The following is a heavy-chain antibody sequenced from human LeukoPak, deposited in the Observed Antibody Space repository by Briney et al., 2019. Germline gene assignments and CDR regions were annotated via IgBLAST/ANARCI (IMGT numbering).Heavy chain of an antibody. D-gene: IGHD1-1*01. Sequence: PGGSLRLSCAASGFTFSSYAMSWVRQAPGKGLEWVSAISGSGGSTYYADSVKGRFTISRDNSKNTLYLQMNSLRAEDTAVYYCAKDGNNWKTNPAYYFDYWGQGTLVTVSS. CDR2: ISGSGGST. V-gene: IGHV3-23*01. J-gene: IGHJ4*02. CDR1: GFTFSSYA. CDR3: AKDGNNWKTNPAYYFDY.